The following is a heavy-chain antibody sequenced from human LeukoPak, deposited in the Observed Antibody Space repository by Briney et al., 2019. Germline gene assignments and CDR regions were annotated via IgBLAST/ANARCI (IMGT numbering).Heavy chain of an antibody. CDR2: ISSSGSTI. CDR3: ARLSSGYYHDAFDI. V-gene: IGHV3-11*04. Sequence: GGSLRLSCAVSGFTFSDYYMSWIRLAPGKGLEWVSYISSSGSTIYYADSVKGRFTISRDNAKNSLYLQMNSLRAEDTAVYYCARLSSGYYHDAFDIWGQGTLATVSS. CDR1: GFTFSDYY. D-gene: IGHD3-22*01. J-gene: IGHJ3*02.